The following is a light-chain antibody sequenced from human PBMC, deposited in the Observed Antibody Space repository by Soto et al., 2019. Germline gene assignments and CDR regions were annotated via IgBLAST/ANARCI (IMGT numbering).Light chain of an antibody. J-gene: IGKJ1*01. CDR2: GAS. CDR1: QSVSRSF. Sequence: EIVLTQSPGTLSLSPGEGATLSCRASQSVSRSFLAWYQQKPGQAPRLLIYGASSRATGIPDRFRGSASGTDFTLTISRLEPEDFALYYCQQYGSSPWTFGQGTKVEIK. CDR3: QQYGSSPWT. V-gene: IGKV3-20*01.